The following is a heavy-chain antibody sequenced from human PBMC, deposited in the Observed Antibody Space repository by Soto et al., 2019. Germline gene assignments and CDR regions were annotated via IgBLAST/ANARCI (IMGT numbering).Heavy chain of an antibody. V-gene: IGHV3-23*01. CDR3: AKDYYGSGSSYY. D-gene: IGHD3-10*01. J-gene: IGHJ4*02. CDR1: GFTFSSEA. CDR2: ISGSGGST. Sequence: HPGGSLRLSCAASGFTFSSEALSWVRQAPGKGLEWVSGISGSGGSTYYADSVKGRFTISRDNSKNTLYLQMNSLRAEDTAVYYCAKDYYGSGSSYYWGQGTLVTVS.